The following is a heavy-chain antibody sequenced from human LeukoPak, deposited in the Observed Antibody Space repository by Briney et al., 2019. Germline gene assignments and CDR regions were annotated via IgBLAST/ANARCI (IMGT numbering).Heavy chain of an antibody. CDR2: IYTSGST. Sequence: SETLSLTCTVSGGSISSSSYYWGWIRQPQGKGLEWIGRIYTSGSTNYNPSLKSRVTISVDTSKNQFSLKLSSVTAADTAVYYCARRVLIAAAVMQRRRDYYFDYWGQGTLVTVSS. CDR3: ARRVLIAAAVMQRRRDYYFDY. CDR1: GGSISSSSYY. D-gene: IGHD6-13*01. J-gene: IGHJ4*02. V-gene: IGHV4-39*01.